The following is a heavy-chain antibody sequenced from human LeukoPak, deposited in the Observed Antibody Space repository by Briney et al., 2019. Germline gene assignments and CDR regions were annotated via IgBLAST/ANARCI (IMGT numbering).Heavy chain of an antibody. CDR1: GGSFSGYY. V-gene: IGHV4-34*01. D-gene: IGHD2-21*02. J-gene: IGHJ4*02. CDR3: ARGEVTFDY. Sequence: SETLSLTCDVYGGSFSGYYWSWIRQPPSTGLEWIGEINHSGSTNYNPSLKSRVTISVDTSKNQFSLKLSSVTAADTAVYYCARGEVTFDYWGQGTLVTVSS. CDR2: INHSGST.